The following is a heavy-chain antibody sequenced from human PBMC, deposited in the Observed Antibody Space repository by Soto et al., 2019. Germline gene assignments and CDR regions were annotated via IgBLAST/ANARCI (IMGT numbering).Heavy chain of an antibody. Sequence: QITLKESGPTLVKPTQTLTLTCSFSGFSLSTSGVGVGWIRQPPGQALEWLALIHWNDDKRYSPSLKSRLTGTKDTSKNQVVLTMTNMDPGDTATYFCAHSRLRYFDWFSPQCDYWGQGTLVKVSS. CDR1: GFSLSTSGVG. J-gene: IGHJ4*02. CDR3: AHSRLRYFDWFSPQCDY. CDR2: IHWNDDK. V-gene: IGHV2-5*01. D-gene: IGHD3-9*01.